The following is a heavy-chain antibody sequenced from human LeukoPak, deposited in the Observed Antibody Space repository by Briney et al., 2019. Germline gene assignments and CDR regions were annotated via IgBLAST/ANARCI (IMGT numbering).Heavy chain of an antibody. CDR3: ARTYYYDSSGYYALYYYYGMDV. J-gene: IGHJ6*02. CDR1: GFTFSSYA. CDR2: ISYDGSNK. Sequence: GGSLRLSCAASGFTFSSYAMHWVRQAPGKGLEWVAVISYDGSNKYYADSVKGRFTISRDNSKNTLYLQMNSLRAEDTAVYYCARTYYYDSSGYYALYYYYGMDVWGQGTTVTVSS. V-gene: IGHV3-30-3*01. D-gene: IGHD3-22*01.